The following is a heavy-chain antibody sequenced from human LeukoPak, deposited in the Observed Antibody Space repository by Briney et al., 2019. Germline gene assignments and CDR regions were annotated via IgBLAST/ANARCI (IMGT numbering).Heavy chain of an antibody. Sequence: ASVTVSCTASGYIFTTYGISWVRQAPGQGLEWMGWISAYSGKTNYTQKLQGRVTMTTDTSTSTAYMELRSLRSDDTAVYYCVTVGGTTYFDHWGQGTLVTVSS. V-gene: IGHV1-18*01. J-gene: IGHJ4*02. CDR1: GYIFTTYG. CDR3: VTVGGTTYFDH. CDR2: ISAYSGKT. D-gene: IGHD1-7*01.